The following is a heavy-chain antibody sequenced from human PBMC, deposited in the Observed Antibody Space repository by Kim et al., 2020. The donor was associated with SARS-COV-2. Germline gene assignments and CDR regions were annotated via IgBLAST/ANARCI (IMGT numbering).Heavy chain of an antibody. J-gene: IGHJ2*01. CDR2: ISYDGSNK. Sequence: GGSLRLSCAASGFTFSSYAMHWVRQAPGKGLEWVAVISYDGSNKYYADSVKGRFTISRDNSKNTLYLQMNSLRAEDTAVYYCARSWAEYWYFDLWGRGTLVTVSS. V-gene: IGHV3-30*04. CDR1: GFTFSSYA. CDR3: ARSWAEYWYFDL. D-gene: IGHD6-19*01.